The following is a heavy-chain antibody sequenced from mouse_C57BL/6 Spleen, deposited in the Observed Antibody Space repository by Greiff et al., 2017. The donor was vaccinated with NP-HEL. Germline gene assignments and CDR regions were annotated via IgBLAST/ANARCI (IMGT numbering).Heavy chain of an antibody. CDR1: GFNIKNTY. CDR2: IDPANGNT. D-gene: IGHD1-1*01. V-gene: IGHV14-3*01. Sequence: EVKLVESVAELVRPGASVKLSCTASGFNIKNTYMHWVKQRPEQGLEWIGRIDPANGNTKYAPKFQGKATITADTSSNTAYLQLSSLTSEDTAIYYCARGYYGSSLYAMDYWGQGTSVTVSS. CDR3: ARGYYGSSLYAMDY. J-gene: IGHJ4*01.